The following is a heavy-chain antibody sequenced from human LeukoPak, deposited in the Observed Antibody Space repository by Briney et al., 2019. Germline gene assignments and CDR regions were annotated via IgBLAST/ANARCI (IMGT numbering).Heavy chain of an antibody. Sequence: SKTLSLTCTVSGGSISSYYWSWIRQPPGKGLEWIGYIYYSGSTNYNPSLKSRVTISVDTSKNQFSLKLSSVTAADTAVYYCARGPAVAGTRYYFDYWGQGTLVTVSS. CDR2: IYYSGST. D-gene: IGHD6-19*01. J-gene: IGHJ4*02. V-gene: IGHV4-59*12. CDR1: GGSISSYY. CDR3: ARGPAVAGTRYYFDY.